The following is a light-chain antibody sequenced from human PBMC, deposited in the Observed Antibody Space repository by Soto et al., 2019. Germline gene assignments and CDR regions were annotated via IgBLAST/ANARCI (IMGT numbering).Light chain of an antibody. CDR2: DAS. Sequence: EIVLTQSPGTLSLSPGERATLSCRASQSVPKNYLAWYQQKPGQAPRLLIHDASSRATGIPDRFSGSGSGTDFTLTINTLEPEDFALYYCQQCSTSPLTFGGGTKVEIK. J-gene: IGKJ4*01. CDR1: QSVPKNY. CDR3: QQCSTSPLT. V-gene: IGKV3-20*01.